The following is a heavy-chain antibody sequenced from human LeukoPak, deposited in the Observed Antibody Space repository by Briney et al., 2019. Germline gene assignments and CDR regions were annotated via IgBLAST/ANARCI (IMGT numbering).Heavy chain of an antibody. D-gene: IGHD3-3*01. V-gene: IGHV4-59*01. CDR3: ARKVGGGYYFYAFDI. J-gene: IGHJ3*02. CDR2: IHYSGST. CDR1: GGSISSYY. Sequence: SETLSLTCTVSGGSISSYYWSWIRQPPGKGLEWIGYIHYSGSTNYNPSLKSRVTISVDTSKNQFSLKLSSVTAADTAVYYCARKVGGGYYFYAFDIWGQGTMVTVSS.